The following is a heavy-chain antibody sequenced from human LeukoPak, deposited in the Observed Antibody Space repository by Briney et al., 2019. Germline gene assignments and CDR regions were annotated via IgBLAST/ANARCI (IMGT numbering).Heavy chain of an antibody. CDR2: IYHSGGT. Sequence: SETLSLTCAVSGGSISSGGYSWSWIRQPPGKGLEWIGYIYHSGGTYYNPSLKSRVTISVDRSKNQFSLKLSSVTAADTAVYYCARSAPYSGYEGPFDYWGQGTLVTVSS. CDR3: ARSAPYSGYEGPFDY. D-gene: IGHD5-12*01. V-gene: IGHV4-30-2*01. J-gene: IGHJ4*02. CDR1: GGSISSGGYS.